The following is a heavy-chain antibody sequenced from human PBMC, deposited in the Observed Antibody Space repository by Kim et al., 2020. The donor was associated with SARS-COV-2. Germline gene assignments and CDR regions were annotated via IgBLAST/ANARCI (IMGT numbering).Heavy chain of an antibody. CDR1: GNTFTNYA. CDR3: ARGMGHGMDV. V-gene: IGHV1-3*02. J-gene: IGHJ6*02. D-gene: IGHD3-10*01. Sequence: ASVKVSCKTSGNTFTNYAIHWVRQAPGQRLEWMGWSNAVNGNTKYSQEFQGRVSITRDTSASTAYMELSSLRSEDMAVYYCARGMGHGMDVWGQGTTGTV. CDR2: SNAVNGNT.